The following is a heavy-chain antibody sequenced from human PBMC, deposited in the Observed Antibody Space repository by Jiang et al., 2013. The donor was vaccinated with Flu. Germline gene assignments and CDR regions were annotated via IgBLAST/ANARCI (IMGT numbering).Heavy chain of an antibody. CDR2: ISGSGGST. Sequence: KGLEWVSAISGSGGSTYYADSVKGRFTISRDNSKNTLYLQMNSLRAEDTAVYYCAKDLRLAAAGHDLWGRGTLVTVSS. J-gene: IGHJ2*01. D-gene: IGHD6-13*01. CDR3: AKDLRLAAAGHDL. V-gene: IGHV3-23*01.